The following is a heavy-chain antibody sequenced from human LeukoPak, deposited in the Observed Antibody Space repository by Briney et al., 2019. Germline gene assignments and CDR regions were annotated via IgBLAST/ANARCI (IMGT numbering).Heavy chain of an antibody. CDR3: AKVLDYYDSSGYYLSENAFDI. D-gene: IGHD3-22*01. CDR1: GFTFSSYG. J-gene: IGHJ3*02. V-gene: IGHV3-30*18. CDR2: ISYDGSNK. Sequence: GGSLRLSCAASGFTFSSYGMHWVRQAPGKGLEWVAVISYDGSNKYYADSVKGRFTISRDNSKNTLYLQMNSLRAEDTAVYYCAKVLDYYDSSGYYLSENAFDIWGQGTMVTVSS.